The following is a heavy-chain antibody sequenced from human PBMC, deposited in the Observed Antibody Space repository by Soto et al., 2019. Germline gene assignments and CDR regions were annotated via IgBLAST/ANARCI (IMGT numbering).Heavy chain of an antibody. D-gene: IGHD1-20*01. Sequence: QVQLVQSGAKVKKPGSSVKVSCKASGGTFSSYTISWVRQAPGQGLEWMGRIIPILGIANYAQKFQGRVTITADKSTSTAYMELSSLRSEDTAVYYCARANNPHHRNSTYYYYYGMDVWGQGTTVTVSS. CDR1: GGTFSSYT. CDR2: IIPILGIA. J-gene: IGHJ6*02. V-gene: IGHV1-69*02. CDR3: ARANNPHHRNSTYYYYYGMDV.